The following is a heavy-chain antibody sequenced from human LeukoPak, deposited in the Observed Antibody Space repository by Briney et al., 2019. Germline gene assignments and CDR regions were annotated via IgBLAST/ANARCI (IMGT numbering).Heavy chain of an antibody. Sequence: GGSLRLSCAASGFTFSSYSMNWVRQAPGKGLEWVSYISSSSSTIYYADSVKGRFTISRDNAKNSLYLQMNSLRAEDTAVYYCAREDRPTDGAFDIWGQGTMVTVSS. V-gene: IGHV3-48*04. CDR1: GFTFSSYS. CDR2: ISSSSSTI. CDR3: AREDRPTDGAFDI. D-gene: IGHD4-17*01. J-gene: IGHJ3*02.